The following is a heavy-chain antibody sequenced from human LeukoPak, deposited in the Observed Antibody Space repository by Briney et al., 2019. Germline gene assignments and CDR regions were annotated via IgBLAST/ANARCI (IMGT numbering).Heavy chain of an antibody. V-gene: IGHV3-23*01. Sequence: GGSLRLSCVASGFTFSNYAMNWVRQAPGKGLEWVSSISGSGNDPSYADSVKGRFTISRDNFRSTLYLQMNSLRAEDTAVYYCAKQFVDIWGRGTLVTVSS. CDR2: ISGSGNDP. CDR1: GFTFSNYA. J-gene: IGHJ5*02. CDR3: AKQFVDI. D-gene: IGHD5-24*01.